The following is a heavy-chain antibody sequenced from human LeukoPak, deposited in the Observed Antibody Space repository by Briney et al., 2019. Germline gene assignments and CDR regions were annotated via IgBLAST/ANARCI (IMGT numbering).Heavy chain of an antibody. D-gene: IGHD2-2*02. CDR1: GGSFSGYY. CDR2: INHSGST. Sequence: SETLSVTCAVYGGSFSGYYWSWIRQPPGKGLEWIGEINHSGSTNYNPSLKSRVTISVDTSKNQFSLKLSSVTAADTAVYYCARGRWDRCSSTSCYTRYYYYYYMDVWGKGTTVTVSS. CDR3: ARGRWDRCSSTSCYTRYYYYYYMDV. J-gene: IGHJ6*03. V-gene: IGHV4-34*01.